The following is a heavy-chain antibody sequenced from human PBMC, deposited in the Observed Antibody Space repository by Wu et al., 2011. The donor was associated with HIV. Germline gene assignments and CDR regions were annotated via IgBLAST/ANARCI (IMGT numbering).Heavy chain of an antibody. CDR1: GYMFTDYD. CDR3: ARGTLRYSADWLDP. Sequence: QVQLVQSGAEVKKPGASVKVSCKASGYMFTDYDINWVKQAAGQGLEWMGWMNPNSGKTGYVKKFQGRVTMTREISISTAYMELSSLTSDDTAVYYCARGTLRYSADWLDPWGQGTLVTVSS. V-gene: IGHV1-8*02. D-gene: IGHD3-9*01. CDR2: MNPNSGKT. J-gene: IGHJ5*02.